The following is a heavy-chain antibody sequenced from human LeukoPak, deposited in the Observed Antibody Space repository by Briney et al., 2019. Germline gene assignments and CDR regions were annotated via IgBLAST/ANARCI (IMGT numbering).Heavy chain of an antibody. CDR2: IYTSGST. V-gene: IGHV4-61*02. Sequence: PSETLSLTCTVSGGSISSGSYYRSWIRQPAGTGLEWIGRIYTSGSTNYNPSLKSRVTISVDTSKNQFSLKLSSVTAADTAVYYCARDSAHFWSGYAFDIWGQGTMVTVSS. D-gene: IGHD3-3*02. J-gene: IGHJ3*02. CDR1: GGSISSGSYY. CDR3: ARDSAHFWSGYAFDI.